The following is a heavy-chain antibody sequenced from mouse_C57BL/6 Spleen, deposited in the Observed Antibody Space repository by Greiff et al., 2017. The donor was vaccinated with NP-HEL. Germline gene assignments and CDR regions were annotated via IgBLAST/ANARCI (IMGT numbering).Heavy chain of an antibody. CDR2: IRSGSSTI. D-gene: IGHD2-4*01. CDR3: ARNIYYDYWYFDV. V-gene: IGHV5-17*01. Sequence: EVQLVESGGGLVKPAGSLKFCCAASGFTFSDYGLHWVPQAPATGLEWVAHIRSGSSTIYYADTVKGRFTISIDNAKNTLFVQMTSRRSEDTAMYYCARNIYYDYWYFDVWGTGTTVTVSS. CDR1: GFTFSDYG. J-gene: IGHJ1*03.